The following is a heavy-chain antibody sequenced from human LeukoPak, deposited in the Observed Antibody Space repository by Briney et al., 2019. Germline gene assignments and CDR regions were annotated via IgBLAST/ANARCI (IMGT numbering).Heavy chain of an antibody. D-gene: IGHD3-10*01. CDR2: IIPILGIA. CDR1: GGTFSSYA. V-gene: IGHV1-69*04. Sequence: SVKVSCKASGGTFSSYAISWVRQAPGQGLEWMGRIIPILGIANYAQKFQGRVTITADKSTSTAYMELSSLRSEDTAVYYCTRVYYGSGSYYNVWFDPWGQGTLVTVSS. J-gene: IGHJ5*02. CDR3: TRVYYGSGSYYNVWFDP.